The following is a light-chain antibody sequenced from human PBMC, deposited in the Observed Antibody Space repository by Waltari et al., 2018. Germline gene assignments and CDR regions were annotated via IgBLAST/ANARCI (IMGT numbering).Light chain of an antibody. J-gene: IGLJ3*02. CDR1: GSNIGAGYD. CDR2: GSS. V-gene: IGLV1-40*01. CDR3: QSYDTSLSVV. Sequence: QSVLTQPPSVSGAPGPRVTIPCPGSGSNIGAGYDVHWYQQLPRAAPKLLIYGSSTRPLGVPDRFFGSTSGTSASLAITGLQAEDEADYYCQSYDTSLSVVFGGGTKLTVL.